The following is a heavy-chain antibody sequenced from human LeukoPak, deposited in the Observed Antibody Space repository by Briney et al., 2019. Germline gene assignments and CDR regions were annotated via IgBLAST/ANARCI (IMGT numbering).Heavy chain of an antibody. CDR3: VRRGDANCGWGDHDF. J-gene: IGHJ4*02. V-gene: IGHV3-23*01. CDR2: IGGSGDKT. D-gene: IGHD6-19*01. CDR1: GFTFNRNA. Sequence: GGSLRLSCAASGFTFNRNAISWVRQAPGKGLEWVSTIGGSGDKTFYADSVKGRFTISRDNSKNMVHLQMNSLTGEDTALYYCVRRGDANCGWGDHDFWGQGALVTVSS.